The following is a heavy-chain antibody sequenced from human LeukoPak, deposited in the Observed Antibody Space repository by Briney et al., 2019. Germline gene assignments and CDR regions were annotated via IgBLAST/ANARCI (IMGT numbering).Heavy chain of an antibody. CDR2: IYHSGST. D-gene: IGHD3-16*01. CDR3: ARNFGEGFDV. Sequence: SETLSLTCAVSGYSNSSGYYWGWIRQPPGKGLEWIGSIYHSGSTYYNPSLKSRVTISVDISKNQFSLKLSSVTTADMSTYYCARNFGEGFDVWGQGTMVTVSS. V-gene: IGHV4-38-2*01. CDR1: GYSNSSGYY. J-gene: IGHJ3*01.